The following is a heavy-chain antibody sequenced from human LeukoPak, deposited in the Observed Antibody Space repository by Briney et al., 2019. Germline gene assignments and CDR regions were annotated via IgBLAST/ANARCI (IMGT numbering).Heavy chain of an antibody. D-gene: IGHD2-15*01. CDR3: ARLGYCSGGSCYPDY. J-gene: IGHJ4*02. CDR2: IIPILGIA. Sequence: SVKVSCKASGGTFSSYAISWVRQAPGQGLEWMGRIIPILGIANYAQKFQGRVTITADKSTSTAYMELSSLRSEDTAVYYCARLGYCSGGSCYPDYWGQGTRVTVSS. V-gene: IGHV1-69*04. CDR1: GGTFSSYA.